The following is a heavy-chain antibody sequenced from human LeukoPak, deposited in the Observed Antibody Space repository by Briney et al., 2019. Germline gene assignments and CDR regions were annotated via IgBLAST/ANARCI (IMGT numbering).Heavy chain of an antibody. CDR1: GFTFSSYE. CDR3: AIHDYGYYSADFDY. Sequence: GGSLRLSCAASGFTFSSYELNWVRQAPGKGLEWVSSIGSSSSNKYYADSVKGRLTISRDNAKNSLYLQMISLRAKDTAVYDCAIHDYGYYSADFDYWGQGTLVTVSS. D-gene: IGHD4-17*01. V-gene: IGHV3-21*01. J-gene: IGHJ4*02. CDR2: IGSSSSNK.